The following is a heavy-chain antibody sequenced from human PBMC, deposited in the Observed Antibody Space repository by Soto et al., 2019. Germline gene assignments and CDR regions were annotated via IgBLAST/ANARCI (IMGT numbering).Heavy chain of an antibody. CDR1: GYTLTELS. Sequence: ASVKVSCKFSGYTLTELSMHGVRQAPGKGLEWMGGFDPEDGETIYAQKFQGRVTMTEDTSTSTAYMELSSLRAEDTAVYYCARAHKGCYHFYDTDVWGHGTTVTVPS. J-gene: IGHJ6*02. CDR2: FDPEDGET. V-gene: IGHV1-24*01. CDR3: ARAHKGCYHFYDTDV. D-gene: IGHD2-2*01.